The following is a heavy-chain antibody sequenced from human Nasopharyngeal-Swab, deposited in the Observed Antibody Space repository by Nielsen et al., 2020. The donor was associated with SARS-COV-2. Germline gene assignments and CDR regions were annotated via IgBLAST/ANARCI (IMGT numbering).Heavy chain of an antibody. J-gene: IGHJ4*02. V-gene: IGHV1-18*01. D-gene: IGHD6-13*01. CDR3: ARAGIAAAGDFDY. CDR2: ISAYNGNT. Sequence: WVRQAPGQGLEWMGWISAYNGNTNYAQKLQGRVTMTTDTSTSTAYMELRSLRSDDTAVHYCARAGIAAAGDFDYWGTGPLVPLSS.